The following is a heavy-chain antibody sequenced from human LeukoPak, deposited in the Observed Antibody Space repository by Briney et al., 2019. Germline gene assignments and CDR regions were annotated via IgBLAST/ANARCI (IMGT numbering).Heavy chain of an antibody. CDR1: GYRVGPYW. J-gene: IGHJ5*02. V-gene: IGHV3-7*03. Sequence: GGSLRLSCAAAGYRVGPYWMSWVRQTPGKGREWVASISDGGRATYYGDSVGGRFTISRDDARNSLFLQMTGMRADDTAVYYCTRENYVPDSWGQGTLVTVSS. CDR2: ISDGGRAT. D-gene: IGHD3-10*02. CDR3: TRENYVPDS.